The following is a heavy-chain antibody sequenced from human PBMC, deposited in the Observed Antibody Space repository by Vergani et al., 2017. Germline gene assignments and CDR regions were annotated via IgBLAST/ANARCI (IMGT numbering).Heavy chain of an antibody. D-gene: IGHD1-26*01. V-gene: IGHV4-39*01. CDR1: GGSISSSSYY. J-gene: IGHJ4*02. CDR2: IYYSGGT. Sequence: QLQLQESGPGLVKPSETLSLTCTVSGGSISSSSYYWGWIRQPPGKGLEWIGSIYYSGGTYYNPSLKSRVTISVDTSKNQFSLKLSSVTAADTAVYYCARQVRWELLNYFDYWGQGTLVTVSS. CDR3: ARQVRWELLNYFDY.